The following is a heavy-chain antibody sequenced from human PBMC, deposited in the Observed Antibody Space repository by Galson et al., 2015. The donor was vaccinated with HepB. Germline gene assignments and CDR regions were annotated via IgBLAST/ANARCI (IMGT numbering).Heavy chain of an antibody. CDR3: AKNPDFDFYNEKSTTFAY. CDR1: GFSFDTHA. D-gene: IGHD3-3*01. Sequence: SLRPSCAASGFSFDTHAMSWVRRAPGKGLEWVSTIRGGGFSTYYADSVRGRFSISRDNSKSTLYLEMNSLRAEDTAVYYCAKNPDFDFYNEKSTTFAYWGRGTLVTVSS. J-gene: IGHJ4*02. CDR2: IRGGGFST. V-gene: IGHV3-23*01.